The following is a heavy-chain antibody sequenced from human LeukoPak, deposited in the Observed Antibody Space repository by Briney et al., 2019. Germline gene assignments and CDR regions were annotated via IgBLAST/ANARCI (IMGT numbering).Heavy chain of an antibody. CDR1: GFTFSSSW. D-gene: IGHD6-13*01. J-gene: IGHJ3*02. CDR3: AREAELIAAAGDAFDI. Sequence: GGSLRLSCAASGFTFSSSWIHWVRQAPGKGLVWVSRINSDGSTINYADSVEGRFTVSRDNAKNTLYLQMNSLRAEDTAVYYCAREAELIAAAGDAFDIWGQGTMVTVSS. CDR2: INSDGSTI. V-gene: IGHV3-74*01.